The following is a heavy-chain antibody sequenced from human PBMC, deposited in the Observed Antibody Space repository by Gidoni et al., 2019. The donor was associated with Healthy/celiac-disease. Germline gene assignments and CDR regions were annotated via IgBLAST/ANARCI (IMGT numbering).Heavy chain of an antibody. CDR2: IYYSGST. CDR3: ARVGLVGSTRLDY. J-gene: IGHJ4*02. Sequence: QVQLQESGPGLVKPSQTLSLTCTVSGGSISSGGYYWSWIRQHPGKGLEWIGYIYYSGSTYYNPSLKSRVTRSVDTSKNQFSLKLSSVTAAVTAVYYCARVGLVGSTRLDYWGQGTLVTVSS. CDR1: GGSISSGGYY. D-gene: IGHD2-15*01. V-gene: IGHV4-31*03.